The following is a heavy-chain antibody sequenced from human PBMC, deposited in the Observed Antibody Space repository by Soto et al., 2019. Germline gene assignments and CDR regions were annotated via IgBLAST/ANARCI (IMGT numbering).Heavy chain of an antibody. V-gene: IGHV1-69*12. CDR1: GCTFSSYA. Sequence: QVQLVQSGAEVKKPGSSVKVSCKASGCTFSSYAISWVRQAPVQGLEWMGGIIPIFGTANYAQKFQGRVTITADESTSTAYMELSSLRSEDTAVYYCATHGLPNYYYYGMDVWGQGTTVTVSS. J-gene: IGHJ6*02. CDR3: ATHGLPNYYYYGMDV. CDR2: IIPIFGTA. D-gene: IGHD5-18*01.